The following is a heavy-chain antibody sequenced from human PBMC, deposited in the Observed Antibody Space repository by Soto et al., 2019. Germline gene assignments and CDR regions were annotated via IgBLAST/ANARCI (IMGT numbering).Heavy chain of an antibody. D-gene: IGHD6-6*01. Sequence: PSETLSLTCTVSGGSISRYYWSWIRQPPGKGLEWIGYIYYSGSTNYNPSLKSRVTISADTSKNQFSLKLSSVTAADTAVYYCARVEYSSSSGINYFDYWGQGTLVTVSS. CDR1: GGSISRYY. V-gene: IGHV4-59*01. CDR2: IYYSGST. J-gene: IGHJ4*02. CDR3: ARVEYSSSSGINYFDY.